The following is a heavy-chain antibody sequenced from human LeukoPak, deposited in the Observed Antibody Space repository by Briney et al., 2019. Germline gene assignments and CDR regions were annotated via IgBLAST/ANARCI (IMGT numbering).Heavy chain of an antibody. CDR3: ARLLDNDISGDPDTFDV. Sequence: LETLSLTCTVSGGSLSGHYWSWIRQSLGKRLEWIGYVSYTGRTKYNPSLQSRVTISIDTSKSQFSLKLTSVTSADTAVYSCARLLDNDISGDPDTFDVWGQGTTVIVSS. CDR1: GGSLSGHY. V-gene: IGHV4-59*11. D-gene: IGHD3-22*01. J-gene: IGHJ3*01. CDR2: VSYTGRT.